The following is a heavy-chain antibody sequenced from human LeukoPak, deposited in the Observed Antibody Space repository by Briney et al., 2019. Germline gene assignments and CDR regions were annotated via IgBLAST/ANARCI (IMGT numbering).Heavy chain of an antibody. V-gene: IGHV3-74*01. Sequence: GGSLRLSCAASGFTFSSYWMHWVRQAPGKGLVWVSRINSDGSSTSYADSVKGRFTTSRDNAKNTLYLQMNSLRAEDTAVYYCATRYGDYGDAFDIWGQGTMVTVSS. CDR2: INSDGSST. CDR3: ATRYGDYGDAFDI. J-gene: IGHJ3*02. D-gene: IGHD4-17*01. CDR1: GFTFSSYW.